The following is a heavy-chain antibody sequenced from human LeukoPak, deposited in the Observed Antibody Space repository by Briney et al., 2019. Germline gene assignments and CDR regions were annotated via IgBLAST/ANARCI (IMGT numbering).Heavy chain of an antibody. CDR2: ISGSGGST. D-gene: IGHD3-22*01. V-gene: IGHV3-23*01. CDR3: AKRNSSGYYYFVY. Sequence: GGSLRLSCAASGFTFSSYAMSWARQAPGKGLEWVSAISGSGGSTYYADSVKGRFTISRDNSKNTLYLQMNSLRAEDTAVYYCAKRNSSGYYYFVYWGQGTLVTVSS. CDR1: GFTFSSYA. J-gene: IGHJ4*02.